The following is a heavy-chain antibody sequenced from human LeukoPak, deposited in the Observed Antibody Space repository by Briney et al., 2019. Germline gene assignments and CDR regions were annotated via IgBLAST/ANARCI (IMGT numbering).Heavy chain of an antibody. D-gene: IGHD3-22*01. CDR2: IYHSGST. J-gene: IGHJ4*02. V-gene: IGHV4-38-2*01. Sequence: SETLSLTCAVSGYSIIRGYYWGWIRQPPGKGLELIGGIYHSGSTYYKPSLKSRFTISVDTSKNQFSLKLSSVTAADTAVYYRARLRGENYDSSGYLDYWGQGILVTVSS. CDR1: GYSIIRGYY. CDR3: ARLRGENYDSSGYLDY.